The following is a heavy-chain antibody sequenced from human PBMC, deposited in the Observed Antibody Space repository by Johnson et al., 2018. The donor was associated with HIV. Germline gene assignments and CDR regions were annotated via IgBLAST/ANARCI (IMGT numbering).Heavy chain of an antibody. J-gene: IGHJ3*02. CDR3: AKAYSSSWYGLDAFDI. Sequence: QMQLVESGGDLIKPGGSLRLSCATSNFTFKDYYMNWIRQAPGKGLECISSISSSGRTTYYADSVKGRFTISRNNVQNSMLLQMNSLRAEDTALYYCAKAYSSSWYGLDAFDIWGQGTMVTVSS. CDR2: ISSSGRTT. V-gene: IGHV3-11*01. CDR1: NFTFKDYY. D-gene: IGHD6-13*01.